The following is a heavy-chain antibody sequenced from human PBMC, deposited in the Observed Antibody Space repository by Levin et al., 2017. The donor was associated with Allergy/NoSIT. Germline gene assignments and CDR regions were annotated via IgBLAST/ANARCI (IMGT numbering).Heavy chain of an antibody. CDR1: GGTFSSYA. CDR2: IIPIFGTA. Sequence: KISCKASGGTFSSYAISWVRQTPGQGLEWMGGIIPIFGTANYAQKFQGRVTITADESTSTAYMELSSLRSEDTAVYYCARERITMIVPVMVGAFDIWGQGTMVTVSS. J-gene: IGHJ3*02. D-gene: IGHD3-22*01. V-gene: IGHV1-69*01. CDR3: ARERITMIVPVMVGAFDI.